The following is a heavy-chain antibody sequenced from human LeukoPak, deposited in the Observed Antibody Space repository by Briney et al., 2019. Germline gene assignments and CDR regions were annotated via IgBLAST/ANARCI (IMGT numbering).Heavy chain of an antibody. V-gene: IGHV3-30*18. J-gene: IGHJ6*03. D-gene: IGHD2-2*01. CDR2: ISFDGSSK. CDR1: GFTFSSYG. Sequence: GGSLRLSCAASGFTFSSYGMHWVRQAPGKGLEWVAVISFDGSSKDYAESVKGRFTISRDNSKNTLYLQMNSLRVEDTAVYYCAKAADQYYYYYFYYMDVWGKGTTVTVSS. CDR3: AKAADQYYYYYFYYMDV.